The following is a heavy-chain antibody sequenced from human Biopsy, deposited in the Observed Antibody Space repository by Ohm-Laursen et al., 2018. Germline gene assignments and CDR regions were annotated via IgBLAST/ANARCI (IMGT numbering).Heavy chain of an antibody. Sequence: SLRLSCAASGFTFSSHAMTWVRQAPGKGLEWVSYITSSSTYINYVDSVKGRFTISRDNAENSLYLQMNSLRAEDTAVYYCAKDSGGSPLGELFHWGQGNLVTVSS. CDR2: ITSSSTYI. CDR3: AKDSGGSPLGELFH. J-gene: IGHJ4*02. V-gene: IGHV3-21*05. D-gene: IGHD3-16*01. CDR1: GFTFSSHA.